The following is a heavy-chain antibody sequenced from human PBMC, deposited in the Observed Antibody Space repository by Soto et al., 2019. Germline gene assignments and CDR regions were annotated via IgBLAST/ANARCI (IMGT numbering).Heavy chain of an antibody. J-gene: IGHJ6*02. D-gene: IGHD4-4*01. V-gene: IGHV4-30-4*01. Sequence: QVQLQESGPGLVKPSQTLSLTCTVSGGSISSGDYYWSWIRQPPGKGLEWIGYIYYRVSTYYNPSLKSRVTIAVDTSKHQFSLKLSSVTAADTAVHYCARDRDDYSNYYYGMDVWGQGTTVTVSS. CDR2: IYYRVST. CDR3: ARDRDDYSNYYYGMDV. CDR1: GGSISSGDYY.